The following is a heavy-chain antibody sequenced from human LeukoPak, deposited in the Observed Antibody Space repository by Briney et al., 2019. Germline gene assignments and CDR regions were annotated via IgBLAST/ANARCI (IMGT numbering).Heavy chain of an antibody. D-gene: IGHD4-17*01. CDR1: GFTFSSYG. Sequence: PGGSLRLSCAASGFTFSSYGMHWVRQAPGKGLEWVAVIWYDGSNKYYADSVKGRFTISRDNSKNTLYLQMNSLRAEDTAVYYCAGNQDSGVYNSVGAFDIWGQGTMVTVSS. CDR2: IWYDGSNK. J-gene: IGHJ3*02. CDR3: AGNQDSGVYNSVGAFDI. V-gene: IGHV3-33*01.